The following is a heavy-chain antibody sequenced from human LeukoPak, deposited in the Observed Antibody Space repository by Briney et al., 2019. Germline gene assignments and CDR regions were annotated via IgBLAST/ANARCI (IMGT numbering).Heavy chain of an antibody. CDR3: AKDRAGAADY. Sequence: GGSLRLSCAASGFVFSMYGMHWVRQAPGKGLEWVAVISDDGSTSYFANSVKGRFTMSKDKSKNTVYLQMNSLRPDDTAVYFCAKDRAGAADYWGQGTRVIVSS. CDR1: GFVFSMYG. CDR2: ISDDGSTS. V-gene: IGHV3-30*18. J-gene: IGHJ4*02. D-gene: IGHD6-19*01.